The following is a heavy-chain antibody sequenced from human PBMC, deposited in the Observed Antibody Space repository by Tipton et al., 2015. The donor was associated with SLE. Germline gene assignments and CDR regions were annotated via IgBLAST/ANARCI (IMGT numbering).Heavy chain of an antibody. V-gene: IGHV4-59*08. CDR2: FYYSGST. D-gene: IGHD1-14*01. CDR3: ARQGTGFGSGRDDY. CDR1: GGSMSTYY. Sequence: TLSLTCTVSGGSMSTYYWNWIRQFPGKGLEWIGYFYYSGSTNYNPSLKSRVTISLDKSKNQFSLSLYSVTVEDTAVYYCARQGTGFGSGRDDYWGQGILVTVSS. J-gene: IGHJ4*02.